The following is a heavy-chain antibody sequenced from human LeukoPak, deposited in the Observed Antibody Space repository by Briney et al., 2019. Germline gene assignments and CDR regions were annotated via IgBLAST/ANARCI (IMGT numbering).Heavy chain of an antibody. D-gene: IGHD3-10*01. CDR3: ARDPTGDGYYDY. J-gene: IGHJ4*02. CDR1: GFTFSSYA. V-gene: IGHV3-66*02. CDR2: IYSGGST. Sequence: GGSLRLSCAASGFTFSSYAMSWIRQAPGKGLEWVSVIYSGGSTYYADSVKGRFTISRDNSKNTLYLQMNSLRAEDTAVYYCARDPTGDGYYDYWGQGTLVTVSS.